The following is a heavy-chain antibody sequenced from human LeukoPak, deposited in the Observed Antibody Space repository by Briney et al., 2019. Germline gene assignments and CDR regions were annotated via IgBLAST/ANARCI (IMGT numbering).Heavy chain of an antibody. V-gene: IGHV3-23*01. D-gene: IGHD3-3*01. Sequence: QPGGSLRLSCAASGFMFSSYAMSWVRQAPGKGLEWVSDISGSGDRTNQADSVKGRFTISRDNSKNTLYLQMNSLRAEDTAVYYCAKGGSGYYYNNGMGVWGQGTTVTVSS. CDR3: AKGGSGYYYNNGMGV. CDR2: ISGSGDRT. J-gene: IGHJ6*02. CDR1: GFMFSSYA.